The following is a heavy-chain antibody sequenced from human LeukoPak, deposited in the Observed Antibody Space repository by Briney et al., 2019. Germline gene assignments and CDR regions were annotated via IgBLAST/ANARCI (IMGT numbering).Heavy chain of an antibody. V-gene: IGHV3-33*01. D-gene: IGHD1-14*01. CDR1: GFTFGGYG. Sequence: PGGSLRLSCGGSGFTFGGYGMHWFRQTPGKGLEWVAVIAYDGSRAFYADSVKGRFTISRDNSKNTMSVQMDDLRAEHTAVYYCTRYNNDHFDYWGQGTLVTVSS. CDR2: IAYDGSRA. J-gene: IGHJ4*02. CDR3: TRYNNDHFDY.